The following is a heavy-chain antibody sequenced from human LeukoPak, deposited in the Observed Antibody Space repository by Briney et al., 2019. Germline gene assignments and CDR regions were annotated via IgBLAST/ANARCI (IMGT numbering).Heavy chain of an antibody. Sequence: SVKVSCKASGGTFSSYAISWVRQAPGQGLEWMGGIIPIFGTANYAQKFQGRVTITADKSTSTAYMELSSLRSEDTAVYYYARGEFGYFDWLLSNYYGMDVWGKGTTVTVSS. CDR1: GGTFSSYA. V-gene: IGHV1-69*06. CDR3: ARGEFGYFDWLLSNYYGMDV. D-gene: IGHD3-9*01. J-gene: IGHJ6*04. CDR2: IIPIFGTA.